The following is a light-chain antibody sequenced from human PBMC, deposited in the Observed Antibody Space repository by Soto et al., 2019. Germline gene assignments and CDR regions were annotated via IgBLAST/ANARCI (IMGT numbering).Light chain of an antibody. J-gene: IGLJ1*01. V-gene: IGLV2-14*01. CDR3: SSYTSSSVRV. CDR1: SSDVGGYSY. Sequence: QSALTQPASVSGSPGQSITISCTGTSSDVGGYSYVSWYQQHPGKAPKLIIYEVSNRPSGVSNRFSGSKSANTASLTISGLQAEDEADYYCSSYTSSSVRVFGTGTKVTVL. CDR2: EVS.